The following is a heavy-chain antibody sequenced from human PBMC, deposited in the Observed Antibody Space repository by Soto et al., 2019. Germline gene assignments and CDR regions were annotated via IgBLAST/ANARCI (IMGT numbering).Heavy chain of an antibody. D-gene: IGHD1-1*01. CDR1: GGFVTSGSYY. J-gene: IGHJ3*02. V-gene: IGHV4-34*01. Sequence: QVQLQQWGAGLLKPSETLSLTCAVYGGFVTSGSYYWSWIRQHPGKGLEWIGEMSHSGGTHFNPSLQSRVTISVDTSKNQFTLKMSSVTAADTALYYCARVERGTATTVVDAFDIWGPGIMVTVSS. CDR2: MSHSGGT. CDR3: ARVERGTATTVVDAFDI.